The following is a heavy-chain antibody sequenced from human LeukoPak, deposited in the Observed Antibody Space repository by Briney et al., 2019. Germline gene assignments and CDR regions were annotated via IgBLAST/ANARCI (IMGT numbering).Heavy chain of an antibody. D-gene: IGHD6-6*01. CDR1: GFTFDDYG. Sequence: GGSLRLSCAASGFTFDDYGMSWVRQAPGKGLEWVSGINWNGGSTGYADSVKGRFTISRDNAKNSLYLQMNSLRAEDTAVYYCARRLSIAARAPLDYWGQGTLVTVSS. CDR3: ARRLSIAARAPLDY. J-gene: IGHJ4*02. CDR2: INWNGGST. V-gene: IGHV3-20*04.